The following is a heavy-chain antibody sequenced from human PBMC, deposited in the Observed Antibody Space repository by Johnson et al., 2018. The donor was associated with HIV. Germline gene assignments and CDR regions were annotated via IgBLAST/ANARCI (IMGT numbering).Heavy chain of an antibody. Sequence: VQLVESGGGVVQPGRSLRLSCAASGFTVSSNYMSWVRQAPGKGLEWVSVIYSGGSTYYADSVKGRFTISRDNSKNTLYLQMNSLRAEDTAVYYCARDWEDYGAFDIWGQGTMVTVSS. CDR2: IYSGGST. CDR1: GFTVSSNY. V-gene: IGHV3-66*02. CDR3: ARDWEDYGAFDI. D-gene: IGHD3-16*01. J-gene: IGHJ3*02.